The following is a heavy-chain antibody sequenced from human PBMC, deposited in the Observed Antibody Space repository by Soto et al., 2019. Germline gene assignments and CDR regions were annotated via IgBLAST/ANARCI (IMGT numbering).Heavy chain of an antibody. V-gene: IGHV5-51*01. CDR3: ARQWELPAYYFDY. J-gene: IGHJ4*02. CDR1: GYSFTSYL. D-gene: IGHD1-7*01. CDR2: IYPGDSDT. Sequence: GESLKSSCTSSGYSFTSYLIGWVRQMPGKGLEWMGIIYPGDSDTRYSPSFQGQVTISADKSISTAYLQWSSLRASDTAMYYCARQWELPAYYFDYWGQGTPVTVSS.